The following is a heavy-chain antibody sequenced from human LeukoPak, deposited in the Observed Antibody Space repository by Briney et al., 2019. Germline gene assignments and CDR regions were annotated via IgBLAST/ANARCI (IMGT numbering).Heavy chain of an antibody. CDR2: IKEDGREK. J-gene: IGHJ4*02. Sequence: GGSLRLSCAVSGFTFSNAWMSWVRQAPGKGLECVANIKEDGREKYYVDSVKGRFTISRDNAKNSLYLQMSSLRAEDTAVYYCARGGRPDYWGQGTLVTVSS. CDR3: ARGGRPDY. CDR1: GFTFSNAW. D-gene: IGHD3-10*01. V-gene: IGHV3-7*01.